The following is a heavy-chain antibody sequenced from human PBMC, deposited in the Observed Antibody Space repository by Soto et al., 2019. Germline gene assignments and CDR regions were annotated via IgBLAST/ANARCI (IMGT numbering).Heavy chain of an antibody. CDR1: GFTFSSYA. V-gene: IGHV3-23*01. CDR3: ARGQQLWYSFDY. CDR2: ISGSGGST. Sequence: LXCAASGFTFSSYAMSWVRQAPGKGLEWVSAISGSGGSTYYADSVKGRFTISRDNSKNTLYLQMNSLRAEDTAVYYCARGQQLWYSFDYWGQGTLVTVSS. J-gene: IGHJ4*02. D-gene: IGHD5-18*01.